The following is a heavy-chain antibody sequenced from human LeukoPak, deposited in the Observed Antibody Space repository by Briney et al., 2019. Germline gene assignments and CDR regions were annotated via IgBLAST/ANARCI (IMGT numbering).Heavy chain of an antibody. D-gene: IGHD3-22*01. CDR2: IYYSGST. CDR3: ARHRSTYDSSGYSPLYYFDY. V-gene: IGHV4-59*04. CDR1: GGSISSYY. Sequence: SETLSLTCTVSGGSISSYYWSWIRQPPGKGLEWIGSIYYSGSTYSNPSLKSRVTISVDTSKNQFSLKLSSVTAADTAVYYCARHRSTYDSSGYSPLYYFDYWGQGTLVTVSS. J-gene: IGHJ4*02.